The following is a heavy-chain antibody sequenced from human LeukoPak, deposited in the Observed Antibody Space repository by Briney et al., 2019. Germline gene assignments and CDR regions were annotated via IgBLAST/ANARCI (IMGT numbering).Heavy chain of an antibody. CDR3: AREWGNTYGPFDF. V-gene: IGHV3-23*01. CDR1: GFTFSSSA. CDR2: ISGGGGTI. D-gene: IGHD5-18*01. Sequence: GGSLRLSCAASGFTFSSSAMSWVRQAPGKGLEWVSVISGGGGTIYYADSVKGRFTISRDNSRNTLYLQMNSLRAEDTALYFCAREWGNTYGPFDFWGQGTLVTTSS. J-gene: IGHJ4*02.